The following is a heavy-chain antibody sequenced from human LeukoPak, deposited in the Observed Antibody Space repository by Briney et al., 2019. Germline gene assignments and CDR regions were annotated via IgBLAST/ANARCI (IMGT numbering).Heavy chain of an antibody. CDR1: GFTFRSYT. V-gene: IGHV3-48*02. J-gene: IGHJ4*02. CDR2: ISGSSTHI. CDR3: ARDNRYGNSWPLDY. D-gene: IGHD6-13*01. Sequence: GGSLRLSCAASGFTFRSYTMNWVRQAPGGGLEWVSYISGSSTHIFYAESVKGRFTISRDNAKNSLYLQMNSLRDEDTAVYYCARDNRYGNSWPLDYWGQGTLVTVSS.